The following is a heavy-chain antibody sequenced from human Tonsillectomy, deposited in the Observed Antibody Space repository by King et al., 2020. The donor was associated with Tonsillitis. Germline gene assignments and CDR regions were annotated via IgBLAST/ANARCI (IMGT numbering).Heavy chain of an antibody. D-gene: IGHD2-15*01. CDR2: ITSNSKTI. CDR1: GFTFSSYA. V-gene: IGHV3-48*01. Sequence: QLVQSGGGLVQPGGSLRLSCAASGFTFSSYAMNWVRQAPGKGLEWISYITSNSKTISYADSVKGRFTISRDSAKNSLYLQMNSLRAEDTAVYYCARDEVVVDARPSFYGMDVWGQGTTVTVSS. CDR3: ARDEVVVDARPSFYGMDV. J-gene: IGHJ6*02.